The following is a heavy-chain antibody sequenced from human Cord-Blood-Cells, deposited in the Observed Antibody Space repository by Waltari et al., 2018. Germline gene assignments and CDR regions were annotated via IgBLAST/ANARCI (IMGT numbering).Heavy chain of an antibody. CDR3: ARDRGHNWFDP. CDR2: VNSNRGGT. V-gene: IGHV1-2*02. D-gene: IGHD5-12*01. J-gene: IGHJ5*02. CDR1: GYTFTGYY. Sequence: QVQLVQSGAEVKKPGASVKVSCKASGYTFTGYYMHWVRQAPGQGREWMGGVNSNRGGTNSAQKFQGRFTMARDTSISTAHMELSRLRSDDTAVYYCARDRGHNWFDPWGQGTLVTVSS.